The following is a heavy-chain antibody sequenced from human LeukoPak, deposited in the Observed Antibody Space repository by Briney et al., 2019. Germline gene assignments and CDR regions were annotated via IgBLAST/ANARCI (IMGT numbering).Heavy chain of an antibody. Sequence: ASVKVSCKASGYTFTGYYMHWVRQAPGQGLEWMGWINPNSGGTNYAQKFQGWVTMTRDTSISTAYMELSRLRSDDTAVYYCAREFLGYCSSTSCYASDYYYGMDDWGQGTTVTVSS. D-gene: IGHD2-2*01. J-gene: IGHJ6*02. CDR1: GYTFTGYY. CDR3: AREFLGYCSSTSCYASDYYYGMDD. CDR2: INPNSGGT. V-gene: IGHV1-2*04.